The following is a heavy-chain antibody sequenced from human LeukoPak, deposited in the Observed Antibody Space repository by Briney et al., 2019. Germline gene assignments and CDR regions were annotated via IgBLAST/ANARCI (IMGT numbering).Heavy chain of an antibody. V-gene: IGHV4-34*01. D-gene: IGHD6-19*01. CDR1: GGSFSGYY. Sequence: SETLSPTCAVYGGSFSGYYWSWIRQPPGKGLEWIGEINHSGSTNYNPSLKSRVTISVDTSKNQFSLKLSSVTAADTAVYYCARSRFVAVAGRHAFDIWGQGTMVTVSS. CDR2: INHSGST. J-gene: IGHJ3*02. CDR3: ARSRFVAVAGRHAFDI.